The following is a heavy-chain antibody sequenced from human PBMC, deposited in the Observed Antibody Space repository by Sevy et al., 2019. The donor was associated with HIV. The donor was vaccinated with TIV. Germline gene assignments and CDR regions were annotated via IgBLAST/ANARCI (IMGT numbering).Heavy chain of an antibody. D-gene: IGHD5-12*01. J-gene: IGHJ4*02. CDR2: LQSGGST. V-gene: IGHV3-53*01. CDR3: TRSLASGYFVTFDH. Sequence: GGSLRLSCEVSGFTVSSKYMSWVRQAPGKGLEWASVLQSGGSTHYADSVKGRFTISRDNSKNTLYLQMNSLRAEDTAVYYCTRSLASGYFVTFDHWGQGALVTVSS. CDR1: GFTVSSKY.